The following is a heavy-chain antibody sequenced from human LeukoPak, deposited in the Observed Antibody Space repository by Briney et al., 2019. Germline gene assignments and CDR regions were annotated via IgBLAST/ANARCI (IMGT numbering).Heavy chain of an antibody. V-gene: IGHV4-34*01. D-gene: IGHD2-2*01. Sequence: SETLSLTCAVYGGSFSGYYWSWIRQPPGKGLEWIGEINHSGSTNYNPSLKSRVTISVDTSKNQFSLKLSSVTAADTAVYYCAVRSDIVVVPAATNWFDPWGQGTLVTVSS. CDR2: INHSGST. J-gene: IGHJ5*02. CDR1: GGSFSGYY. CDR3: AVRSDIVVVPAATNWFDP.